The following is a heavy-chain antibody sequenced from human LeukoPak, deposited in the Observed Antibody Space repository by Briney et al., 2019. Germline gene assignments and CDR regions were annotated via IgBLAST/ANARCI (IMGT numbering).Heavy chain of an antibody. CDR1: GFTFSSYA. Sequence: GGPLRLSCSASGFTFSSYAIHWVRRAPGKGLEYVSGISSNGGSTYYADSVKDRFTISRDNSKNTVYLQMSSLRAEDTAVYYCVKGGLTLTTIYFHHWGQGTLVTVSS. J-gene: IGHJ1*01. CDR3: VKGGLTLTTIYFHH. V-gene: IGHV3-64D*09. CDR2: ISSNGGST. D-gene: IGHD1-1*01.